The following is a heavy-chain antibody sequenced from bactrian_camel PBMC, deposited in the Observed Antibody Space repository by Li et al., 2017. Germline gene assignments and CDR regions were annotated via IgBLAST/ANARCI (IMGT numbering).Heavy chain of an antibody. CDR2: IKSDGVT. Sequence: VQLVESGGGLVQPGGSLRLSCAASGFMFRDYTLNWVRQAPGKGLEWVSGIKSDGVTYYTDSVKGRFTISRDNAKNTVSMQMNSLKPEDTAVYYCTTRDFSLVYWGQGTQVTVS. CDR1: GFMFRDYT. J-gene: IGHJ4*01. CDR3: TTRDFSLVY. V-gene: IGHV3S10*01. D-gene: IGHD5*01.